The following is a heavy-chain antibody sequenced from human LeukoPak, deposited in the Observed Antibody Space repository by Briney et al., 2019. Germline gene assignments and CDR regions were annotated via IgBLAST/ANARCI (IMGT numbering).Heavy chain of an antibody. V-gene: IGHV3-30*02. CDR1: KFSFINYG. Sequence: PGGSLRLSCAASKFSFINYGMHWVRQAPGKGLEWVAFIRYDGTNKMYADSVKGRFTISRDNSKNTLYLQMNSLRAEDTAVYYCARGPSGYHNTGGQGTLVTVSS. D-gene: IGHD5-12*01. CDR2: IRYDGTNK. CDR3: ARGPSGYHNT. J-gene: IGHJ4*02.